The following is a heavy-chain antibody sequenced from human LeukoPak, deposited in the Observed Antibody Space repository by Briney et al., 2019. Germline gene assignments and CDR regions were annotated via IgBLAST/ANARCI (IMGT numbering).Heavy chain of an antibody. D-gene: IGHD1-1*01. Sequence: GASVKVSCKASGYSFTGYSMHWVRQAPGQGLEWMGWINPNSGGTNYAQKFQGRVTMTRDTSISTAYMELSRLRSDDTAVYYCARDRGTANYYQLGYWGQGTLVTVSS. J-gene: IGHJ4*02. CDR2: INPNSGGT. V-gene: IGHV1-2*02. CDR1: GYSFTGYS. CDR3: ARDRGTANYYQLGY.